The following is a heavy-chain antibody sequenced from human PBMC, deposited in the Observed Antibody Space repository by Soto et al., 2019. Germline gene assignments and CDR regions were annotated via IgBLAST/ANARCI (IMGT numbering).Heavy chain of an antibody. V-gene: IGHV3-30-3*01. Sequence: PGGSLRLSCAASGFTFSSYAMHWVRQAPGKGLEWVALISYDGSNKYYADSVKGRFTISRDNSKNTLYLQMNSLRAEDTAVYYCARDRVLTMVRGLIRVPLGYWGQGTLVTVSS. D-gene: IGHD3-10*01. J-gene: IGHJ4*02. CDR1: GFTFSSYA. CDR2: ISYDGSNK. CDR3: ARDRVLTMVRGLIRVPLGY.